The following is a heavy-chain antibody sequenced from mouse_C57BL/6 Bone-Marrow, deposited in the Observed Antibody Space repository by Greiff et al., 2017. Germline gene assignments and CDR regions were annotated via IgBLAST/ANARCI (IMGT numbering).Heavy chain of an antibody. D-gene: IGHD1-1*01. CDR3: AREFITTVVANWYFDV. CDR1: GYTFTSYG. J-gene: IGHJ1*03. V-gene: IGHV1-81*01. CDR2: IYPRSGNT. Sequence: QVQLQQSGAELARPGASVKLSCEASGYTFTSYGISWVKQRTGQGLEWIGEIYPRSGNTYYNEKFKGKATLTADKSSSTAYMELRSLTSEDSAVYFCAREFITTVVANWYFDVWGTGTTVTVSS.